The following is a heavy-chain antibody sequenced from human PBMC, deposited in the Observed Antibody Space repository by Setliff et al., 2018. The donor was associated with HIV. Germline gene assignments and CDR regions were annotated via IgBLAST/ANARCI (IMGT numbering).Heavy chain of an antibody. CDR1: GYTFTNYA. Sequence: ASVKVSCKASGYTFTNYAMHWVRQAPGQRLEWMGWINAGNGNTKYSQKIQGRVTITRDTSASTAYMELSSLRSEDTAVYYCARSEGQWLRPEGALCDYWGQGTLVTVSS. CDR2: INAGNGNT. D-gene: IGHD5-12*01. V-gene: IGHV1-3*01. CDR3: ARSEGQWLRPEGALCDY. J-gene: IGHJ4*02.